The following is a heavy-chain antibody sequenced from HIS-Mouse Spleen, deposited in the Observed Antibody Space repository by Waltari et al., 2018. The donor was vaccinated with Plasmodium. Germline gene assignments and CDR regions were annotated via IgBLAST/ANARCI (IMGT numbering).Heavy chain of an antibody. J-gene: IGHJ6*02. Sequence: QVQLVQSGAEVKKPGSSVKVSCKASGGTFSSYAISWVRQAPGQGLEWMGRIIPILGIANYAQKFQGRVTITADKSTSTAYMELSSLRSEDTAVYYCARDRGGSYYGDYYYGMDVWGQGTTVTVSS. D-gene: IGHD1-26*01. CDR1: GGTFSSYA. V-gene: IGHV1-69*04. CDR3: ARDRGGSYYGDYYYGMDV. CDR2: IIPILGIA.